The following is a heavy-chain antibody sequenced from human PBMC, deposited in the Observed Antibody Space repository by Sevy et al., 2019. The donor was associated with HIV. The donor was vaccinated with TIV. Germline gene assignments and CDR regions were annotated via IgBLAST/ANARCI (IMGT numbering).Heavy chain of an antibody. CDR1: GFTFSSYS. Sequence: GGSLRLSCAASGFTFSSYSMNWVRQAPGKGLEWVSSISSSSSYIYYADSVKGRFNISRDNAKNSLYLQMNSLRAEDTAVYYCARECYGDCGLDYWGQGTLVTVSS. J-gene: IGHJ4*02. V-gene: IGHV3-21*01. CDR2: ISSSSSYI. CDR3: ARECYGDCGLDY. D-gene: IGHD4-17*01.